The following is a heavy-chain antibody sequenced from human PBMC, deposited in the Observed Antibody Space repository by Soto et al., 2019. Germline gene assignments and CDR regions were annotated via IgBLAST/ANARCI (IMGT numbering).Heavy chain of an antibody. J-gene: IGHJ1*01. V-gene: IGHV3-48*01. CDR1: GFTLRTYD. D-gene: IGHD3-10*01. CDR3: ARGYGSGNYYF. Sequence: EVQLVESGGGLVQSGGSLRLSCVVSGFTLRTYDVTWVRQAPGKGLEWVSSISRSSITDYADSVKGRFTISGDNAKNSLYLQMNSLRVEDTAIYYCARGYGSGNYYFWGQGTLVTVSS. CDR2: ISRSSIT.